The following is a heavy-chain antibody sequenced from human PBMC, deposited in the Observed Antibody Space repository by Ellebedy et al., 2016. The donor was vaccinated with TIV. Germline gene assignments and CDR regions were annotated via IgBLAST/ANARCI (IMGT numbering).Heavy chain of an antibody. CDR1: GGSVSSGSYY. J-gene: IGHJ4*02. CDR2: IYYSGST. D-gene: IGHD3-3*01. Sequence: SETLSLTCTVSGGSVSSGSYYWSWIRQPPGKGLEWIGYIYYSGSTNYNPSLKSRVTISVDTSKNQFSLKLSSVTAADTAVYYCARGPSSKLRFLEWLLQPFDYWGQGTLVTVSS. V-gene: IGHV4-61*01. CDR3: ARGPSSKLRFLEWLLQPFDY.